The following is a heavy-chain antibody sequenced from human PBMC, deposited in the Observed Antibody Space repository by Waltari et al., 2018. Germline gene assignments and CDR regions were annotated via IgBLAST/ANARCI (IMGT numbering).Heavy chain of an antibody. CDR1: EFPFSSYA. CDR3: ARDYCDRTNCHGMDV. J-gene: IGHJ6*02. CDR2: ISYNERNI. Sequence: QVKLVESGGGVVQPGRSLRLSCTSSEFPFSSYASHWVRPAPGKGLEWVAVISYNERNIYYVDSVKGRFTISRDNSKKMLYLQMNSLIIEDTAVYYCARDYCDRTNCHGMDVWGQGTTVTVSS. V-gene: IGHV3-30*04. D-gene: IGHD3-22*01.